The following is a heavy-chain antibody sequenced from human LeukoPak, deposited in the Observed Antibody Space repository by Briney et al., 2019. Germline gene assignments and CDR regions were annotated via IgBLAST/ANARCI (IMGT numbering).Heavy chain of an antibody. V-gene: IGHV3-30*18. Sequence: PGGSLRLSCAASGFTFSSYGMHWVRQAPGEGLEWVAVISYDGSNKYYADSVKGRFTISRDNSKNTLYLQMNSLRAEDTAVYYCAQSFGEFDYWGQGTLVTVSS. CDR2: ISYDGSNK. D-gene: IGHD3-10*01. J-gene: IGHJ4*02. CDR1: GFTFSSYG. CDR3: AQSFGEFDY.